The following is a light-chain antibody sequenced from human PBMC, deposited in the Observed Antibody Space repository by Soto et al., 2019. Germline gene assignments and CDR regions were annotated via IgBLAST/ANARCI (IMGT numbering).Light chain of an antibody. V-gene: IGLV1-47*01. CDR1: SSNIGSNY. CDR3: AAWDDSLSLYV. CDR2: KNN. J-gene: IGLJ1*01. Sequence: QSVLPQPPSASATPGQRVPISCSGSSSNIGSNYVYWYQQLPGTAPKLLLYKNNQRPSGVPDRFSGSKSGTSASLAISGLRSEDEADYYCAAWDDSLSLYVFGTGTKLTVL.